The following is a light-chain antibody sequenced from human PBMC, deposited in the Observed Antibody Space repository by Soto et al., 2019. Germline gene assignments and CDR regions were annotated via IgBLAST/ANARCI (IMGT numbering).Light chain of an antibody. CDR2: GAS. J-gene: IGKJ5*01. Sequence: EIVLPQSPGTLSLSPGERATLSCRASPCVSSSYLAWYQQKPGQAPRLLIYGASSRATGIPDRFSGRGSGTDLTLTSSRLEPENVAVYYGQQYGRSPLSTFGQGTRLEIK. CDR1: PCVSSSY. CDR3: QQYGRSPLST. V-gene: IGKV3-20*01.